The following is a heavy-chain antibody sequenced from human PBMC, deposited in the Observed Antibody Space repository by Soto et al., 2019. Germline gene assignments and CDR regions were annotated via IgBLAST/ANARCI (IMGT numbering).Heavy chain of an antibody. J-gene: IGHJ4*02. CDR1: GFSFDDYA. CDR2: ISWNSGNI. V-gene: IGHV3-9*01. Sequence: GGSLRLSCAASGFSFDDYAMHWVRQAPGKGLEWVSCISWNSGNIVYSDSVKGRFTISRDNAKNSLSLQMNSLRAEDTAVYYCASQDLRWYDYIWRSYRSYSFDYWGQGTLVTVSS. D-gene: IGHD3-16*02. CDR3: ASQDLRWYDYIWRSYRSYSFDY.